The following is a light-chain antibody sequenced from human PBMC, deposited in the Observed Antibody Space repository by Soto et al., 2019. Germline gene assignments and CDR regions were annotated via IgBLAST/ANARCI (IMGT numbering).Light chain of an antibody. CDR3: SSYTSGFYV. Sequence: QSALTQPASVSGSPGQSITISCTGTSSDVGGYNYVSWYQQHPGKAPKLMIYDVSDRPSGVSNRFSGSKSGNTASLTISGLHAQDEADYYCSSYTSGFYVFGTGTKVTV. CDR1: SSDVGGYNY. J-gene: IGLJ1*01. CDR2: DVS. V-gene: IGLV2-14*01.